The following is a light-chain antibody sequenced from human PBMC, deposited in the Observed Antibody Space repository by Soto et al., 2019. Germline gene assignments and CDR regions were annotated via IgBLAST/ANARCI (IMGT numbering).Light chain of an antibody. V-gene: IGKV1-39*01. CDR3: QQSYTTPRT. CDR1: QSISSY. CDR2: AAS. Sequence: DIQMTQSPSSLSASVGDGVTITCRASQSISSYLNWYQQKPGKAPKLLIYAASSLQSGVPSRFSGSGSGTEFTLTISSLQPEDFATYYCQQSYTTPRTFGQGTRVELK. J-gene: IGKJ1*01.